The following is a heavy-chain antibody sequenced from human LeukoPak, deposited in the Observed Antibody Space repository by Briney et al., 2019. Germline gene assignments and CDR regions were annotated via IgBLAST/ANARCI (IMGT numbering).Heavy chain of an antibody. Sequence: SVKVSCKASGGTFSSYAISWVRQAPGQGLEWMGGIIPIFGTANYAQKFQGRVTITADESTSTAYMELSSLRSEDTAVYYCARDRANWGLGDYFDYWGQGTLVTVSS. CDR3: ARDRANWGLGDYFDY. CDR1: GGTFSSYA. J-gene: IGHJ4*02. D-gene: IGHD7-27*01. CDR2: IIPIFGTA. V-gene: IGHV1-69*13.